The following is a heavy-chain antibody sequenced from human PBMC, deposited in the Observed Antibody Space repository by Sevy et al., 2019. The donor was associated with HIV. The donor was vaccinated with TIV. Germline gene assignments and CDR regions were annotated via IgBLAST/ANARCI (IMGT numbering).Heavy chain of an antibody. V-gene: IGHV4-4*07. D-gene: IGHD3-16*01. CDR2: IYTSGDT. CDR3: GSEAKLGAPLGY. CDR1: GGSISLYY. Sequence: SESLSLTCTVSGGSISLYYRSWIRQPAGKGLEWIGHIYTSGDTSYNPSLKSRVTMSVDTSQNQISLKLTAVTAADTAVCYCGSEAKLGAPLGYWGQGTLVTVSS. J-gene: IGHJ4*02.